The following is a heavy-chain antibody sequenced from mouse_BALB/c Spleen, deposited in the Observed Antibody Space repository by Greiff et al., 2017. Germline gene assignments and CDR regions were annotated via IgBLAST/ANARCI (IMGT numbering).Heavy chain of an antibody. CDR3: ARNYGPYYYAMDY. V-gene: IGHV1S56*01. J-gene: IGHJ4*01. D-gene: IGHD1-2*01. CDR1: GYTFTSYD. CDR2: IYPGDGST. Sequence: QVQLQQSGAELVRPGTSVKISCKASGYTFTSYDINWVKQRPGQGLEWIGWIYPGDGSTKYNEKFKGKATLTADKSSSTAYMQLSSLTSENSAVYFCARNYGPYYYAMDYWGQGTSVTVSS.